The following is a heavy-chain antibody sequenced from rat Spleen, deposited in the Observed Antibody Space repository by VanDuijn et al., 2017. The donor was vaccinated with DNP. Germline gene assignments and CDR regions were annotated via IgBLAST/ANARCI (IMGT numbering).Heavy chain of an antibody. CDR3: VRWNSGHFDY. CDR2: ITRSGGSP. D-gene: IGHD4-3*01. V-gene: IGHV5-25*01. J-gene: IGHJ2*01. CDR1: GFTFSDYY. Sequence: EVQLVESGGGLVQPGRSLKLSCAASGFTFSDYYMAWVRQAPTKGLEWVASITRSGGSPFYPASVKGRFTISRDNAKNTLYLQMSSLRSEDTATYYCVRWNSGHFDYWGQGVMVPVSS.